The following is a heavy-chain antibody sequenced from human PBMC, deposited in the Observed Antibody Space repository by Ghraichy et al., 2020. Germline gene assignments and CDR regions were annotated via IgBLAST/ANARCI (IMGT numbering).Heavy chain of an antibody. V-gene: IGHV1-18*01. CDR2: IRGYSGNT. CDR1: GHTFSNYG. Sequence: ASVKVSCKASGHTFSNYGINWVRQAPGQGLEWMGWIRGYSGNTNYAQNLQGRVTMTTDTSTNTAYMKLRSLRSDDTAVYYCARAVIADDTGSYFDYWGQGTMVTVSS. J-gene: IGHJ4*02. CDR3: ARAVIADDTGSYFDY. D-gene: IGHD6-13*01.